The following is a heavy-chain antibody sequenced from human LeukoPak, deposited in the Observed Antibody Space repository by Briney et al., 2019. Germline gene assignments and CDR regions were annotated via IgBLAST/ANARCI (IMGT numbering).Heavy chain of an antibody. CDR1: GFTVSSNY. D-gene: IGHD3-3*01. CDR2: ISGSGGST. CDR3: AKDGLEWLFDY. Sequence: PGGSLRLSCAASGFTVSSNYMSWVRQAPGKGLEWVSAISGSGGSTYYADSVKGRFTISRDNSKNTLHLQMNSLRAEDTAVYYCAKDGLEWLFDYWGQGTLVTVSS. J-gene: IGHJ4*02. V-gene: IGHV3-23*01.